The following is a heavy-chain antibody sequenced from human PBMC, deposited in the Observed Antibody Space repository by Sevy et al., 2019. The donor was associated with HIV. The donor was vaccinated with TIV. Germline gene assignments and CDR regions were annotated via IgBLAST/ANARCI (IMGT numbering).Heavy chain of an antibody. V-gene: IGHV3-30*18. J-gene: IGHJ4*02. Sequence: GESLKISCAASGFTFSNYGMHWVRQAPGKGLEWVAVISYDGSKKYYADSVKGRFTISRDNSKNTLYLQMNSLGTEDTAVYYCAKRPSLFYLLDYWGQGTLVTVSS. CDR2: ISYDGSKK. CDR3: AKRPSLFYLLDY. D-gene: IGHD3-3*01. CDR1: GFTFSNYG.